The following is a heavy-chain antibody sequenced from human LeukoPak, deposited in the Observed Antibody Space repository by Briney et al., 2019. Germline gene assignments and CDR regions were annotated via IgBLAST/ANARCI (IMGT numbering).Heavy chain of an antibody. CDR3: ARPGIVGATMAFDI. D-gene: IGHD1-26*01. Sequence: PSETLSLTCTVSGGSISSSSYYWGWIRQPPGKGLEWIGSIYYSGSTNFNPSLKSRVTISVDTSKNQFSLKLSSVTAADTAVYYCARPGIVGATMAFDIWGQGTMVTVSS. J-gene: IGHJ3*02. CDR1: GGSISSSSYY. CDR2: IYYSGST. V-gene: IGHV4-39*07.